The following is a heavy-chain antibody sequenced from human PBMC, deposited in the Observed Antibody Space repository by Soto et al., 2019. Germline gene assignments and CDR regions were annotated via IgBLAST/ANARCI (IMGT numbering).Heavy chain of an antibody. Sequence: QVQLVQSVADVKKPEASLQVSCKASGYTFTSYDVNWVRQATGQGLEWMGWMNPNSGNTGYAQKFQGRVTLTRNTSISTAYMELSTLRSEDTAVYYCARGPGSWYYYYMDIRGKGTTVTVSS. J-gene: IGHJ6*03. CDR1: GYTFTSYD. V-gene: IGHV1-8*01. CDR3: ARGPGSWYYYYMDI. D-gene: IGHD6-13*01. CDR2: MNPNSGNT.